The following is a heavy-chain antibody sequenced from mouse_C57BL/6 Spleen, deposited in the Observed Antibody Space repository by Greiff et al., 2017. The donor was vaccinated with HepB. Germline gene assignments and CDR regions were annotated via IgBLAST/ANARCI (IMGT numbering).Heavy chain of an antibody. Sequence: EVQLQESGPGLVKPSQSLSLTCTVTGYSITSGYGWNWIRQFPGNKLEWMGYISYSGSTNYNPSFKGRNTMTRDTSKNQFFLQLNSVTTEDTATYYCDRTARIKYWGQGTALTVSS. CDR1: GYSITSGYG. J-gene: IGHJ2*01. CDR3: DRTARIKY. D-gene: IGHD3-3*01. CDR2: ISYSGST. V-gene: IGHV3-2*02.